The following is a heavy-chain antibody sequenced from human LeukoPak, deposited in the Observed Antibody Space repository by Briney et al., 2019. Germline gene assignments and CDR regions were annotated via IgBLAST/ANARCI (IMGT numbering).Heavy chain of an antibody. Sequence: ASVKVSCKASRYTFTGHYLHWVRPAPEQRLEWMGWLYPNNGGTQYAQKFQGRVTMTRDTSITTAYMELSSLRSDDTAVYYCARYCPSSCNAGDTFDIWGQGTVVTVSS. CDR2: LYPNNGGT. J-gene: IGHJ3*02. CDR1: RYTFTGHY. CDR3: ARYCPSSCNAGDTFDI. D-gene: IGHD2-2*01. V-gene: IGHV1-2*02.